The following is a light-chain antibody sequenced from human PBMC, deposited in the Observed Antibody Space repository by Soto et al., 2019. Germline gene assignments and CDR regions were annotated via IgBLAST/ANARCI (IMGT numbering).Light chain of an antibody. Sequence: DLQMTQSPSSLSASVGDRVTITCRASQSISSYLNWYQQKPGKAPKLLNYAASSLQSGVPSRFSGSGSGTDFTLTISSLQPEDFATYYCQQSYSTPRTFGQGTKLEIK. J-gene: IGKJ2*01. CDR2: AAS. V-gene: IGKV1-39*01. CDR3: QQSYSTPRT. CDR1: QSISSY.